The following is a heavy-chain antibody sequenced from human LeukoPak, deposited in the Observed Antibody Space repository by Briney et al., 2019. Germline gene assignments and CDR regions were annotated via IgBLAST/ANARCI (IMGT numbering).Heavy chain of an antibody. Sequence: SETLSLTCTVSGGSISSSSYYWGWIRQPPGKGLEWIGSIYYSGSTYYNPSLKSRVTISVDTSKNQFSLKLSSVTAADTAVYYCARVRYDYVAVLFDYWGQGTLVTVSS. J-gene: IGHJ4*02. CDR3: ARVRYDYVAVLFDY. V-gene: IGHV4-39*01. D-gene: IGHD3-16*01. CDR2: IYYSGST. CDR1: GGSISSSSYY.